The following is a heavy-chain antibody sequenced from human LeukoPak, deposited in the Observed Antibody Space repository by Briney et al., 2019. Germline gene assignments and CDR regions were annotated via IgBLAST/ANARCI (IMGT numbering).Heavy chain of an antibody. J-gene: IGHJ3*02. CDR2: ISGSGGST. Sequence: PGGSLRLSCAASGFTFISYAMSWVRQAPGKGLEWVSAISGSGGSTYYADSVKGRFTISRDNSKNTLSLRMNSLSAEDTAVYYCAKDVYSSDTSGDAFDIWGQGTMVTVSS. CDR1: GFTFISYA. V-gene: IGHV3-23*01. D-gene: IGHD3-22*01. CDR3: AKDVYSSDTSGDAFDI.